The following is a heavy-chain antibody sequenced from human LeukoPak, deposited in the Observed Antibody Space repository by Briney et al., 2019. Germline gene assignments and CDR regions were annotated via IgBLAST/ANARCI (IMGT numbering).Heavy chain of an antibody. D-gene: IGHD4-23*01. J-gene: IGHJ6*03. Sequence: PGGSLRLSCAASGFTFSSYTMNWVRQAPGKGPEWVSSITSSSSYIYYADSVKGRFTIYRDNARNSPYLQMNSLRAEDTALYYCARDGDTVLTRGYYYYMDVWGKGTTVTVSS. CDR2: ITSSSSYI. V-gene: IGHV3-21*01. CDR3: ARDGDTVLTRGYYYYMDV. CDR1: GFTFSSYT.